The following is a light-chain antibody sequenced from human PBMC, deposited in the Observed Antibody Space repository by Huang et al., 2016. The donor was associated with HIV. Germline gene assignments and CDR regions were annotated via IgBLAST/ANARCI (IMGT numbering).Light chain of an antibody. Sequence: DIQMTQSPSSLSASVGDRVTITCRATQDISRYLNWYQQKPGKAPKLLIYAASSLQSGVPSRFSGSGTGTDCTLTISSLQPEDFATYYCQQGYNIPRAFGPGTKVEVK. CDR2: AAS. J-gene: IGKJ3*01. V-gene: IGKV1-39*01. CDR1: QDISRY. CDR3: QQGYNIPRA.